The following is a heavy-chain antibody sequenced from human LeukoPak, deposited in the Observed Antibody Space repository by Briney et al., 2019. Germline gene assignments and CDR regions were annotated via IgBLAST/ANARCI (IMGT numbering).Heavy chain of an antibody. CDR1: GGSISSYY. J-gene: IGHJ4*02. CDR3: AREVVVVVAATIDY. D-gene: IGHD2-15*01. Sequence: SETLSLTYTVSGGSISSYYWSWIRQPAGKGLEWIGRIYTSGSTNYNPSLKSRVTMSVDTSKNQFSLKLSSVTAADTAVYYCAREVVVVVAATIDYWGQGTLVTVSS. V-gene: IGHV4-4*07. CDR2: IYTSGST.